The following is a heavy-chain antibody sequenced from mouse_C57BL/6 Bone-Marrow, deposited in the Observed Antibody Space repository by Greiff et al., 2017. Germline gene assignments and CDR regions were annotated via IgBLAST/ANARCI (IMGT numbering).Heavy chain of an antibody. Sequence: EVKLMESGEGLVKPGGSLKLSCAASGFTFSSYAMSWVRQTPEKRLEWVAYISSGGDYIYYADTVKGRFTISRDNARNTLYLQMSSLKSEDTAMYYCTRVRTVLLRSLYYAMDYWGQGTSVTVSS. CDR2: ISSGGDYI. CDR3: TRVRTVLLRSLYYAMDY. V-gene: IGHV5-9-1*02. J-gene: IGHJ4*01. CDR1: GFTFSSYA. D-gene: IGHD1-1*01.